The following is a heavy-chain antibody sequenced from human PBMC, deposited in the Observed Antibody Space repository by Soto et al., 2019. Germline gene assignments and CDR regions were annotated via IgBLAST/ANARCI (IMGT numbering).Heavy chain of an antibody. V-gene: IGHV1-69*01. CDR2: IIPIFGTA. Sequence: QVQLVQSGAEVKKPGSSVKVSCKASGGTFSSYAISWVRQAPGQGLEWMGGIIPIFGTANYAQKFQGRVTITADESTSTAYIELRSLRSEDTSVHYVTSFLTVDNNLRVTPFDYWGQGTLVTGSS. CDR1: GGTFSSYA. J-gene: IGHJ4*02. D-gene: IGHD1-1*01. CDR3: TSFLTVDNNLRVTPFDY.